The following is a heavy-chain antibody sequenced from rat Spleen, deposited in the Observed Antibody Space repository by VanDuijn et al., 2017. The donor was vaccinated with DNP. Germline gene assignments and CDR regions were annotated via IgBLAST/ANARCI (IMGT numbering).Heavy chain of an antibody. J-gene: IGHJ4*01. Sequence: EVQLVESGGGLVQPGGSLKLSCIASGFTFSNYGMAWIRQAPGKGLEWVASINPDGGSTHYRDSVKGRFTISRDNTENTVYLQMDSLRSEDTATYYCTRPRGSYGGYRLDAWGQGTSVSVSS. V-gene: IGHV5S13*01. D-gene: IGHD1-11*01. CDR2: INPDGGST. CDR3: TRPRGSYGGYRLDA. CDR1: GFTFSNYG.